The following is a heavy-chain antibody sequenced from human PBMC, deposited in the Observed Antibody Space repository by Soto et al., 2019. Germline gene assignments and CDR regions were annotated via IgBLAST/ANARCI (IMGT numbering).Heavy chain of an antibody. D-gene: IGHD3-22*01. CDR2: ISSSNRTI. CDR3: ASAMISRWYFDL. Sequence: GGSLRLSCAASGSTFRSYSMNWVRQAPGKGLEWVSYISSSNRTINYADSVKGRFTISRDNAKNSLYLQMNSLRDEDTAVYYCASAMISRWYFDLWGRGTLVTVSS. V-gene: IGHV3-48*02. J-gene: IGHJ2*01. CDR1: GSTFRSYS.